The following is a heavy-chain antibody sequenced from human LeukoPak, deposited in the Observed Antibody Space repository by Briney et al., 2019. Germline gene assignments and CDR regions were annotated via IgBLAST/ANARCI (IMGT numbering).Heavy chain of an antibody. CDR2: ITDNGNTT. J-gene: IGHJ4*02. D-gene: IGHD2-15*01. Sequence: GGSLRLSCVASGFTFSSYAMNWVRLSPGKGLEWVSAITDNGNTTYYADSVKGRFTISRDNSKNTLYLQMNSLRAEDTAVYYCATLRLSDHFDYWGQGTLVTVSS. V-gene: IGHV3-23*01. CDR3: ATLRLSDHFDY. CDR1: GFTFSSYA.